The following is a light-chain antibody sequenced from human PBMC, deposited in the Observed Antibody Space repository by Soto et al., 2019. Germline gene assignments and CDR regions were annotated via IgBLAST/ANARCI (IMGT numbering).Light chain of an antibody. J-gene: IGLJ2*01. CDR2: GNS. V-gene: IGLV1-40*01. CDR1: SSNIGAGYD. CDR3: QSYDSSLSGV. Sequence: QSVLTQPPSVSGAPGQRVTLSCAGSSSNIGAGYDAHWYQQLPGKAPPLLIYGNSKRPSGVPDRFSGSKPGTAASLAITGVPEDEEDDDYCQSYDSSLSGVFGGGTKLTVL.